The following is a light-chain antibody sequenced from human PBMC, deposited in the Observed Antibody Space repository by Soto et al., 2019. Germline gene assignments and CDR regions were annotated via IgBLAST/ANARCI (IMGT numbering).Light chain of an antibody. CDR3: QQVKGFPLT. CDR2: AAS. J-gene: IGKJ4*01. CDR1: QDIARW. Sequence: GDRVTITWRASQDIARWLAWYQQQPGKAPGLLIYAASSLQSGVPTRFSGSGSGTDFALTITNLQPEDSAVYYCQQVKGFPLTFGGGTKV. V-gene: IGKV1-12*01.